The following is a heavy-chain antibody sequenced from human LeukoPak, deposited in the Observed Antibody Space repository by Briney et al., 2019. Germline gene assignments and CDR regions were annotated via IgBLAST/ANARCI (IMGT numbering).Heavy chain of an antibody. CDR2: ITWNSHSI. V-gene: IGHV3-9*01. CDR1: GFTFDDYD. Sequence: PGGSLRLSCAASGFTFDDYDMHWVRQAPGKGLEWVSGITWNSHSIAYADSVKGRFAISRDNVKNLLFLQLNSLRADDTAVYYCARTFSDYWGQGTLVTVSS. CDR3: ARTFSDY. J-gene: IGHJ4*02. D-gene: IGHD1-1*01.